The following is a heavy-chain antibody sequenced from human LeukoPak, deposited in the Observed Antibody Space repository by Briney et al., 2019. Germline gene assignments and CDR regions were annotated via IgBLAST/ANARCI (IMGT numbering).Heavy chain of an antibody. Sequence: PGGSLRLSCAASGFTVSNNYINWVRQAPGKGLEWVSVIYGGGTTSYADSVKGRFAISRANSKNTVYLQMNRLRAEDTAVYYCARAGSYYYDSSGFYRPNDYWGQGTLVTVSS. V-gene: IGHV3-53*01. CDR1: GFTVSNNY. D-gene: IGHD3-22*01. CDR3: ARAGSYYYDSSGFYRPNDY. J-gene: IGHJ4*02. CDR2: IYGGGTT.